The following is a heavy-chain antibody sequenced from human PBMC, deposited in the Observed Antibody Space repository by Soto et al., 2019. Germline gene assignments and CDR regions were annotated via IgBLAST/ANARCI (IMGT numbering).Heavy chain of an antibody. CDR3: SGQLPPSSREHYDYGMDV. CDR2: ISYSGKT. D-gene: IGHD2-2*01. Sequence: SETLSLTCTVSNGSIDNTVFFWNWIRQHPGRGLEWIGYISYSGKTFYNPSLQSRVSMSLDTSTNQFSLKLSSVTAADTAVDYCSGQLPPSSREHYDYGMDVWGQGTTVTVSS. J-gene: IGHJ6*02. CDR1: NGSIDNTVFF. V-gene: IGHV4-31*03.